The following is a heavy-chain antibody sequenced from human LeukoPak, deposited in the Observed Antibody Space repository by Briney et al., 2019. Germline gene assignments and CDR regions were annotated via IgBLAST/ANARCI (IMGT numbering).Heavy chain of an antibody. CDR1: GFTFSTYS. Sequence: GGSQRLSCAASGFTFSTYSMHWVRQAPGKGLEWVAIISYDGSKKYYADSVKGRFTISRDNSKNTLYPQTNSLSAEDTAVYYRALSSRYATCFDYWGQGTLVTVSS. CDR3: ALSSRYATCFDY. V-gene: IGHV3-30*04. D-gene: IGHD2-2*01. J-gene: IGHJ4*02. CDR2: ISYDGSKK.